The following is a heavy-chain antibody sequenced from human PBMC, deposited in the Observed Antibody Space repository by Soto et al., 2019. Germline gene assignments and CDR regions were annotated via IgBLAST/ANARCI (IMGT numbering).Heavy chain of an antibody. Sequence: GGSLRLSCAASGFSFSSYSMHWVRQAPGKGLEWVAVIWNDGTNKYYADSVKGRFTISRDNSKTTLYLQMNSLRAEDTAVYYCARDNWNYVSAFDIWGQGTMVTVSS. D-gene: IGHD1-7*01. V-gene: IGHV3-33*01. CDR2: IWNDGTNK. CDR1: GFSFSSYS. CDR3: ARDNWNYVSAFDI. J-gene: IGHJ3*02.